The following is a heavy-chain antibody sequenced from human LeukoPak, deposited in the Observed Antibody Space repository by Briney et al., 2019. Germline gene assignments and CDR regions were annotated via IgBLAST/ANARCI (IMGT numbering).Heavy chain of an antibody. Sequence: GGSLRLSCVASGFTFINYGMHWVRQAPGKGLEWVAVISYDGSGKYYADSVKGRFTISRDNSKNRLYLKVDTLRAEDTAVYYCTNGTYLYYFDYWGQGTLVTVSS. CDR3: TNGTYLYYFDY. J-gene: IGHJ4*02. D-gene: IGHD1-26*01. V-gene: IGHV3-30*18. CDR2: ISYDGSGK. CDR1: GFTFINYG.